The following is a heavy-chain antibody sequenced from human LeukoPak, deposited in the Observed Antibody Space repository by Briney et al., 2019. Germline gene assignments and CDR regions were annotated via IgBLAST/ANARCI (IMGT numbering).Heavy chain of an antibody. CDR2: IRSDASNK. V-gene: IGHV3-33*01. Sequence: PGRSLRLSCAASGFNFRNYDMHWLRQAPGKGLVGVASIRSDASNKYYADSVKGRFTISRDNAKNTLFLQMNSLRAEDTAVYYCARAYYFDTTGHDSDALDIWGRGTMVTVSS. J-gene: IGHJ3*02. D-gene: IGHD3-22*01. CDR1: GFNFRNYD. CDR3: ARAYYFDTTGHDSDALDI.